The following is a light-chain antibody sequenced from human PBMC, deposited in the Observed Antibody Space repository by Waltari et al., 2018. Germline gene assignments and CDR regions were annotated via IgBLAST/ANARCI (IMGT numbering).Light chain of an antibody. V-gene: IGKV1-16*01. CDR2: GAS. Sequence: DIQMTQSLSSLSASVVDRGTISCRASQGITVYVAWFQQKTGRAPRPLIKGASSLQSGVPSRFSVTESVTDCTLAIGSLQPEDTGTYYCQHYSNYPFTLGPGTKVDIK. CDR3: QHYSNYPFT. J-gene: IGKJ3*01. CDR1: QGITVY.